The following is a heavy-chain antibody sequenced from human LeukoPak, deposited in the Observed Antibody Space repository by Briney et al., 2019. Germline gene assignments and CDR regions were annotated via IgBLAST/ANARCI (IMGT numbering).Heavy chain of an antibody. CDR1: GGSFSGYY. D-gene: IGHD6-19*01. J-gene: IGHJ4*02. V-gene: IGHV4-34*01. Sequence: PSETLSLTCAVYGGSFSGYYWSWIRQRPGKGLEWIGEINHSGSTNYNPSLKSRVTISVATSKNQFSLKLSSVTAAETAVYYCARPGAVAGRGVGYFDYWGQGTLVTVSS. CDR2: INHSGST. CDR3: ARPGAVAGRGVGYFDY.